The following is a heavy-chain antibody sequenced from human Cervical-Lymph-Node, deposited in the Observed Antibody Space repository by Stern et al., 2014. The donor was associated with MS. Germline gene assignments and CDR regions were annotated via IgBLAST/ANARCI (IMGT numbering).Heavy chain of an antibody. Sequence: QVQLVQSGAEVQKPGSSVRVSCKASGDTSNTDAVHWVRQAPGQGLEWMGGIIPVFGTPVYAQRFKGRVSIAADESAATNYMELSSLTSDDTAVYYCALSSETSDRWYSLGYDLWGQGTLVTVSS. CDR2: IIPVFGTP. CDR3: ALSSETSDRWYSLGYDL. V-gene: IGHV1-69*01. CDR1: GDTSNTDA. J-gene: IGHJ5*02. D-gene: IGHD6-13*01.